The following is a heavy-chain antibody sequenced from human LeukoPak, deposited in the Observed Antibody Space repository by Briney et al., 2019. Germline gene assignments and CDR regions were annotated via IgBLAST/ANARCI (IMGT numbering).Heavy chain of an antibody. D-gene: IGHD2-2*01. V-gene: IGHV4-34*01. J-gene: IGHJ4*02. CDR1: GGSFSGYY. CDR2: INHSGST. CDR3: ARRPEYCCSSTSCSQGLFDY. Sequence: PSETLSLTCAVYGGSFSGYYWSWIRQPPGKGLEWIGEINHSGSTNYNPSLKSRVTISVDTSKNQFSLKLSSVTAADTAVYYCARRPEYCCSSTSCSQGLFDYWGQGTLVTVSS.